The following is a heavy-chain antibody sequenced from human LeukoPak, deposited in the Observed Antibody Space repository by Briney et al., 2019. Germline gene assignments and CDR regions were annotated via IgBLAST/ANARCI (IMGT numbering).Heavy chain of an antibody. V-gene: IGHV4-34*01. J-gene: IGHJ1*01. CDR1: GGSFRGYF. Sequence: SETLSLTCAVHGGSFRGYFWTWIRQPPGKGPEWIGEINHSGDTDHHPSLKSRVTMSIDMSKNQFSLNLTSVTAADTAVYYCARGRYSSGWYGGYFQHWGQGALVIVSS. D-gene: IGHD6-19*01. CDR3: ARGRYSSGWYGGYFQH. CDR2: INHSGDT.